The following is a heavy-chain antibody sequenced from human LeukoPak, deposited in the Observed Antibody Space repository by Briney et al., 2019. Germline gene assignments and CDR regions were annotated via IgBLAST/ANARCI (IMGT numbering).Heavy chain of an antibody. CDR3: AKGDSGFYFYFDY. Sequence: GGSLRLSCAASGFTVSSKHMSWVRQAPGKGLEWVSVIYTGDSTNYADSVEGRFTISRDNPKNTLYLEMNSLRAEDTAVYYCAKGDSGFYFYFDYWGQGTLVTVSS. CDR1: GFTVSSKH. J-gene: IGHJ4*02. D-gene: IGHD3-22*01. CDR2: IYTGDST. V-gene: IGHV3-53*05.